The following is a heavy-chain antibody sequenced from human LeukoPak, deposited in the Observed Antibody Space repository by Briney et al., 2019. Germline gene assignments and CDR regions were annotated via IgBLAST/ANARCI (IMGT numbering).Heavy chain of an antibody. CDR1: GFTFSSYA. CDR3: AKDGIGYSSSSRHYYYYYMDV. V-gene: IGHV3-23*01. Sequence: LTGGSLRLSCAASGFTFSSYAMSWVRQAPGKGLEWVSAISGSGGSTYYADSVKGRFTISRDNSKNTLYLQMNSLRAEDTAVYYCAKDGIGYSSSSRHYYYYYMDVWGKGTTVTVSS. D-gene: IGHD6-6*01. J-gene: IGHJ6*03. CDR2: ISGSGGST.